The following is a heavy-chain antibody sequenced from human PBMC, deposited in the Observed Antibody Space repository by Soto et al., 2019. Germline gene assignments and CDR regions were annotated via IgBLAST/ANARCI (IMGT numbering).Heavy chain of an antibody. CDR3: ASLGYSGYNGDIDY. V-gene: IGHV4-59*08. Sequence: SEALSLTCTVSGGSISSYYWSWIRQPPGKGLEWIGYIYYSGSTNYNPSLKSRVTISVDTSKNQFSLKLSSVTAADTAVYYCASLGYSGYNGDIDYWGQGTLVTVSS. J-gene: IGHJ4*02. D-gene: IGHD5-12*01. CDR1: GGSISSYY. CDR2: IYYSGST.